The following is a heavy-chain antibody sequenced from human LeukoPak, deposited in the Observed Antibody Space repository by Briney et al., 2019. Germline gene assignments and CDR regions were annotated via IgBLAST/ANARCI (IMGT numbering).Heavy chain of an antibody. CDR3: ARQAPDSSGYQFDY. CDR2: IIPIFGTA. J-gene: IGHJ4*02. V-gene: IGHV1-69*06. D-gene: IGHD3-22*01. Sequence: HRASVKVSCKASGGTFSSYAISWVRQAPGQGLEWMGGIIPIFGTANYAQKFQGRVTITADKSTSTAYMELSSLRSEDTAVYYCARQAPDSSGYQFDYWGQGTLVTVSS. CDR1: GGTFSSYA.